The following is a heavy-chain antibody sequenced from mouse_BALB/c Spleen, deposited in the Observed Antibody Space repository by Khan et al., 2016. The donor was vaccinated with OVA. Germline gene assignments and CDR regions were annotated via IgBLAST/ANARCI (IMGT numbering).Heavy chain of an antibody. CDR1: GFSLTSYG. CDR3: ARHAFSYYGTAIDY. D-gene: IGHD1-1*01. V-gene: IGHV2-6-1*01. CDR2: ISSDGST. Sequence: QVQLKQSGPGLVAPSPSLPITCTISGFSLTSYGVHWVRQPPGKGLEWLVMISSDGSTTYNSALNSRLTISTDNSKSHVVLKMNSLQTDDTAMYYCARHAFSYYGTAIDYWGQGTSVTVSS. J-gene: IGHJ4*01.